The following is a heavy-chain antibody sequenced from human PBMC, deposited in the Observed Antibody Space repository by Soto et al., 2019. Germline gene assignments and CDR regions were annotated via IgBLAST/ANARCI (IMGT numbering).Heavy chain of an antibody. V-gene: IGHV5-10-1*01. Sequence: GESRKISCKGSGYSFTSYWISWVRQMPGKGLEWMGRIDPSDSYTNYSPSFQGHVTISADKSISTAYLQWSSLKASDTAMYYCAREPSVAGTDYYYGMDVWGQGTTVTVSS. CDR2: IDPSDSYT. CDR3: AREPSVAGTDYYYGMDV. J-gene: IGHJ6*02. D-gene: IGHD6-19*01. CDR1: GYSFTSYW.